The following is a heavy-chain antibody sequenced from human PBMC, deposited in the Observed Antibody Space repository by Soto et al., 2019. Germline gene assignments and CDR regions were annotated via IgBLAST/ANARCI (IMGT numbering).Heavy chain of an antibody. Sequence: QVQLVQSGAEVKKPGSSVKVSCKASGGTFSSYAISWVRQAPGQGLEWMGGIIPIFGTANYAQKFQGRVTITADKSTSTAYMELSSLRSEDTGVYYCARGGYCTNGVCYTEGNYYYYGMDVWGQGTTVTVSS. J-gene: IGHJ6*02. D-gene: IGHD2-8*01. V-gene: IGHV1-69*06. CDR3: ARGGYCTNGVCYTEGNYYYYGMDV. CDR2: IIPIFGTA. CDR1: GGTFSSYA.